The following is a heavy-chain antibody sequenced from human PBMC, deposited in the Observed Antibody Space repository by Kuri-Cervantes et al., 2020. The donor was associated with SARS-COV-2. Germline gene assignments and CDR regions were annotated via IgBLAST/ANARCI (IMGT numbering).Heavy chain of an antibody. D-gene: IGHD3-9*01. CDR1: GYTFTSYG. Sequence: ASVKVSCKASGYTFTSYGISWVRQAPGQGLEWMGWISAYNGNTNYAQKLQGRVTMTTDTSTSTAYMELRSLRSDDTAVYYCARGGYFDWLANLYYYYYMDVWGKGTTVTVSS. V-gene: IGHV1-18*01. J-gene: IGHJ6*03. CDR2: ISAYNGNT. CDR3: ARGGYFDWLANLYYYYYMDV.